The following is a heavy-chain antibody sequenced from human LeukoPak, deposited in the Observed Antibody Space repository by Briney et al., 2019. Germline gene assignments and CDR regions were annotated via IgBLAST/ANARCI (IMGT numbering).Heavy chain of an antibody. Sequence: ASVRVSCKAFGDTFTSYGITWVRQAPGQGLEWMGWINTYNGDTNYAQKLQGRVTMTTDTSTGTAYMELRSLRSDDTAVYYCARWRGFTGSSDENWFDPWGQGTLVTVSS. D-gene: IGHD6-6*01. CDR2: INTYNGDT. CDR3: ARWRGFTGSSDENWFDP. CDR1: GDTFTSYG. V-gene: IGHV1-18*01. J-gene: IGHJ5*02.